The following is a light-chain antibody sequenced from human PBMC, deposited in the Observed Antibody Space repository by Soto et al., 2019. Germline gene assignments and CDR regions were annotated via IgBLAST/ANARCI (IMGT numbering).Light chain of an antibody. Sequence: EIVLTQSPGTLSLSPGERATLSCRARQSVCTTYLARYHHKPDRDPRLVISGASRRATGIPDRFSGSGSGTDFALTISRLEPEDFAVYYGQQYGPTPWTFGQGTHVELK. V-gene: IGKV3-20*01. CDR3: QQYGPTPWT. CDR2: GAS. CDR1: QSVCTTY. J-gene: IGKJ1*01.